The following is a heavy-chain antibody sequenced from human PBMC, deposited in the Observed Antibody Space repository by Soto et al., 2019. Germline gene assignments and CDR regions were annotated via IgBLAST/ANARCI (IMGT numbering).Heavy chain of an antibody. D-gene: IGHD3-3*01. Sequence: SVKVSCKTSGLMFTSSAVQWVRQARGQRLEWIGWLVVGSGNTHYAQHFQERVTLTRDMSTGTAYMELSSLRSEDTAVYYCAAVPVLRFLKWLPAYFDYWGQGTLVTVSS. CDR3: AAVPVLRFLKWLPAYFDY. J-gene: IGHJ4*02. CDR2: LVVGSGNT. CDR1: GLMFTSSA. V-gene: IGHV1-58*01.